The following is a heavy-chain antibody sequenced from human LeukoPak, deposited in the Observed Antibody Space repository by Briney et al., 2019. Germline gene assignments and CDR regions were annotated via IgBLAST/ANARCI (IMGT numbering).Heavy chain of an antibody. Sequence: PSETLSLTCTIFGSSISDNYHWGWIRRPPGKGLEWIGSVYHSGSTYYNPSLKSRVTLSVDTSNNHFSLKLRSVTAADTAVYYCARHNYYHFWSTLNWFDPWGQGTLVTASS. V-gene: IGHV4-38-2*02. CDR2: VYHSGST. CDR3: ARHNYYHFWSTLNWFDP. CDR1: GSSISDNYH. D-gene: IGHD3-3*01. J-gene: IGHJ5*02.